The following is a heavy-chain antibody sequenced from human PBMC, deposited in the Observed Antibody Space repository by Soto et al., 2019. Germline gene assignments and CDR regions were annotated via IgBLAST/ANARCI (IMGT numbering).Heavy chain of an antibody. CDR1: GGTFSSYA. V-gene: IGHV1-69*01. J-gene: IGHJ6*02. D-gene: IGHD2-2*01. Sequence: QVQLVQSGAEVKKPGSSVKVSCKASGGTFSSYAISWVRQAPGQGLEWMGGIIPISGTANYAQKFQGRVTITADEDTSTADKELRSLRSEDAAVDYCAGSQGSSTSLEIYYYYYYGMDVWGQGTTVTVSS. CDR2: IIPISGTA. CDR3: AGSQGSSTSLEIYYYYYYGMDV.